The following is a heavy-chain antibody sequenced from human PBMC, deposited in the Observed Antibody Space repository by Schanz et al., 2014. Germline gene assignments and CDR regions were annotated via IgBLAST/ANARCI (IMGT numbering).Heavy chain of an antibody. CDR1: GFAFSSYW. Sequence: EVQLLESGGGLVQPGGSLRLSCLASGFAFSSYWMHWVRQVPGKGLVWVSRIKSDGSSTSYADSVKGRFTISRDNAKNTLYLQMNSLRAEDTAVYYCARKMKLGVYGGKGHDSLDIWGQGTMVTVSS. D-gene: IGHD4-17*01. CDR2: IKSDGSST. J-gene: IGHJ3*02. V-gene: IGHV3-74*02. CDR3: ARKMKLGVYGGKGHDSLDI.